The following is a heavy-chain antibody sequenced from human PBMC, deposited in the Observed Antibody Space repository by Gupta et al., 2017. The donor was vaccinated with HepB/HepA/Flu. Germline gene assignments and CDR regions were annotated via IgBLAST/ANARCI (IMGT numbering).Heavy chain of an antibody. V-gene: IGHV3-23*01. CDR2: ITASGDNI. J-gene: IGHJ4*02. D-gene: IGHD5-12*01. Sequence: EVQLLESGGGLVQPGGSLRLSCVASGFPFSIYTMSWVRQAPGQGLERVSGITASGDNIYYSDSVKGWFTISRDNSKNTVLLQMNSLRAEDTAVYYCAKFVENYSGYNHYCFDSWGQGTLVTVSS. CDR3: AKFVENYSGYNHYCFDS. CDR1: GFPFSIYT.